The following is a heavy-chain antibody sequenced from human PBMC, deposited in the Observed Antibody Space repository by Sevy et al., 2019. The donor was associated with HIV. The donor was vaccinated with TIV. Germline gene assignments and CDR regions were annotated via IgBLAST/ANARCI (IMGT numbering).Heavy chain of an antibody. D-gene: IGHD1-1*01. CDR2: MTSDTRTI. CDR1: GFKFSVYS. Sequence: GGSLRLSCAASGFKFSVYSMNWVRQAPGKGLEWISYMTSDTRTIKYAESVKGRFTIYRDNARNSVYLQMNSLRDEDTAVYYCARSVEGHFDYWGPGTLVTVSS. J-gene: IGHJ4*02. CDR3: ARSVEGHFDY. V-gene: IGHV3-48*02.